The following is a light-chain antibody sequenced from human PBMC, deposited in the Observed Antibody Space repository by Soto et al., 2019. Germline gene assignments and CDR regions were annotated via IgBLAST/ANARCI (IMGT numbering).Light chain of an antibody. CDR3: AAWDDSMNVQL. CDR2: SHN. Sequence: QPVLTQPPSASGTPGQRVTISCSGSSSNIGRNTVNWYQQLPGTAPKLLIYSHNQRPSGVPDRFSGSKSGTSASLAISGLQSEDEADYYCAAWDDSMNVQLFGGGTKLTVL. J-gene: IGLJ2*01. V-gene: IGLV1-44*01. CDR1: SSNIGRNT.